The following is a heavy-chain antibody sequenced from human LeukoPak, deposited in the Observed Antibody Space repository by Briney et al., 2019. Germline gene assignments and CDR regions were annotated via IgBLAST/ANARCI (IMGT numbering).Heavy chain of an antibody. CDR2: ISGSGGST. J-gene: IGHJ4*02. CDR1: GFTFSSYA. V-gene: IGHV3-23*01. CDR3: AKDRRISVGAGTKYFYY. Sequence: GGSLRLSCAASGFTFSSYAPSWVRQAPGKGLEWVSAISGSGGSTYYADSVKGRFTISRDNSKNTLYLQMNSLRAEDTAVYYCAKDRRISVGAGTKYFYYWGQGTLVTVSS. D-gene: IGHD6-19*01.